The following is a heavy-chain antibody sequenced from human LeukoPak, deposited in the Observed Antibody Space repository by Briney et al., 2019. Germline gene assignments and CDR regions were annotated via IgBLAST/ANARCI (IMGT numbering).Heavy chain of an antibody. CDR2: ISYDGSNK. CDR3: AKLVDSSSTTRLFDY. V-gene: IGHV3-30*18. J-gene: IGHJ4*02. D-gene: IGHD6-6*01. Sequence: GGSLRLSCAASGFTFSSYAMHWVRQAPGKGLEWVAVISYDGSNKYYADSVKGRFTISRDNSKNTLYLQMNSLRAEDTAVYYCAKLVDSSSTTRLFDYWGQGTLVTVSS. CDR1: GFTFSSYA.